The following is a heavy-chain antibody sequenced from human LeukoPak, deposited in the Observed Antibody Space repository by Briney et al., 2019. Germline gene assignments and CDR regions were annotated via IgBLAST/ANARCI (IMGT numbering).Heavy chain of an antibody. CDR1: GYTFTGYY. CDR3: ARGAHYYYDSSGYDP. CDR2: INPNSGGT. V-gene: IGHV1-2*04. Sequence: GASVKVSCKASGYTFTGYYMHWVRQAPGQGLEWMGWINPNSGGTNYAQKFQGWVTMTRDTSISTAYMELSRLRSDDTAVYYCARGAHYYYDSSGYDPWGQGTLVTVSS. J-gene: IGHJ5*02. D-gene: IGHD3-22*01.